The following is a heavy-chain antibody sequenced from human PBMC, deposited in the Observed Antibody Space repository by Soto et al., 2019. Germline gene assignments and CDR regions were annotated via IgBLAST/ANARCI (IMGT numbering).Heavy chain of an antibody. D-gene: IGHD2-2*01. V-gene: IGHV3-73*02. CDR1: GFTYSGSA. CDR2: VRSKANGYAT. Sequence: EVQLVESGEGLVQPGGSLKLSCAATGFTYSGSAMDWVRKASRKGLEWVGRVRSKANGYATAYAASVKGKFSISRDDSKNTAYLQMNNLKTEDTAVYYCTRLSGDCSSASCLSLDYWGQGTLVTVSS. J-gene: IGHJ4*02. CDR3: TRLSGDCSSASCLSLDY.